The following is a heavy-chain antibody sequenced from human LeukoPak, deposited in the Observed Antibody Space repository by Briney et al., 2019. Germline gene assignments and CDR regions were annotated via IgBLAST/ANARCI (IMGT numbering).Heavy chain of an antibody. V-gene: IGHV3-48*01. D-gene: IGHD2-2*01. CDR2: IGTNSGVI. Sequence: GGSLRLSCAASGFTFSDYNMYWVRQALGKGLECVSFIGTNSGVIHNADSVEGRFTISRDNAKNSLYLQMNSLRAEDTAVYYCARDRGYCRGTTCYAYYMDVWGKGTTVTVSS. CDR3: ARDRGYCRGTTCYAYYMDV. J-gene: IGHJ6*03. CDR1: GFTFSDYN.